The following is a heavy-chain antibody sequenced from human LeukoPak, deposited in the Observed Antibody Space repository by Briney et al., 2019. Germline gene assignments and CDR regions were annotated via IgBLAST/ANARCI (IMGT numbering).Heavy chain of an antibody. J-gene: IGHJ4*02. CDR3: ARAGGYDTNALDS. CDR1: GGAISTYY. D-gene: IGHD2-8*01. V-gene: IGHV4-59*08. Sequence: SETLSLTCTVSGGAISTYYWTWIRQPPGKELEWIGYVYYSGSTNSNPSLNTRVTMSVDMSKNHFSLNLNSVTAADTAVYDCARAGGYDTNALDSWGPGTLVTVSS. CDR2: VYYSGST.